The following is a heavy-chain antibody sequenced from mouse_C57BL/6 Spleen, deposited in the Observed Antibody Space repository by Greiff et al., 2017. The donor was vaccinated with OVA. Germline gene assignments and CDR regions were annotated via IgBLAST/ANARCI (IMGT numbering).Heavy chain of an antibody. D-gene: IGHD1-1*01. Sequence: EVKLMESGGGLVKPGGSLKLSCAASGFTFSDYGMHWVRQAPEKGLEWVAYISSGSSTIYYADTVKGRFTISRDNAKNTLFLQMTSLRSEDTAMYYCARPDGSSPYYYAMDYWGQGTSVTVSS. CDR2: ISSGSSTI. CDR1: GFTFSDYG. V-gene: IGHV5-17*01. J-gene: IGHJ4*01. CDR3: ARPDGSSPYYYAMDY.